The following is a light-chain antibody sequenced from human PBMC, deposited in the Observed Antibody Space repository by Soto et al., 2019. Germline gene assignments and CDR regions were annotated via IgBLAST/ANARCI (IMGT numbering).Light chain of an antibody. V-gene: IGLV2-14*01. CDR3: RSYTSSSTPHVV. CDR1: SSDVGGYNY. CDR2: EVS. J-gene: IGLJ2*01. Sequence: QSALTQPASVSGSPGQSITISCTGTSSDVGGYNYVSWYQQHPGKAPKLMIYEVSNRPSGVSNRFSGSKSGNTASLTISGRQAEEEAYDYCRSYTSSSTPHVVFGGGTKVTVL.